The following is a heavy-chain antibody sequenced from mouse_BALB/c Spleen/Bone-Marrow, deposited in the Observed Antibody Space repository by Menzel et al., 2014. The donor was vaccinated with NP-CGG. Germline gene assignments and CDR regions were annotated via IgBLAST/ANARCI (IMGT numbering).Heavy chain of an antibody. V-gene: IGHV7-3*02. CDR3: ARDGYDDY. CDR1: GFTFTDYY. J-gene: IGHJ2*01. Sequence: EVKVEESGGGLVQPGGSLRLSCATSGFTFTDYYMSWVRQPPGKALEWLGFIRNKANGYTTEYSASVKGRFTISRDNSQSTLYLQMNTLRAEDSATYYCARDGYDDYWGQGTTLTVSS. D-gene: IGHD2-2*01. CDR2: IRNKANGYTT.